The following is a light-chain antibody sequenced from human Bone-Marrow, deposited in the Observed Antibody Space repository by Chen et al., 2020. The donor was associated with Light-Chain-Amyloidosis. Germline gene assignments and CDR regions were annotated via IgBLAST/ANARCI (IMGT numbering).Light chain of an antibody. J-gene: IGLJ2*01. V-gene: IGLV3-25*03. Sequence: SYELTQPPSVSVSPGQTARITCSGDDLPTQYAYWYQQKPGQAPVLVIHRDTERPAGISERFSGSSSRTTATLTISGVQAEDEADYHCPSADSSGTYEVIFGGGTKLTVL. CDR2: RDT. CDR1: DLPTQY. CDR3: PSADSSGTYEVI.